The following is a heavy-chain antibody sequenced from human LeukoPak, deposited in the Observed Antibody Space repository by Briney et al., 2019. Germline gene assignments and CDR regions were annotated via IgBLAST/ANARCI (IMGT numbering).Heavy chain of an antibody. CDR1: GGSISSSNW. CDR2: INHSGST. V-gene: IGHV4-4*02. Sequence: PSGTLSLTCAVSGGSISSSNWWSWVRQPPGKGLEWIGEINHSGSTNYNPSLKSRVTISVDTSKNQFSLKLSSVTAADTAVYYCARGLPFWTSPDAFDIWGQGTMVTVSS. CDR3: ARGLPFWTSPDAFDI. J-gene: IGHJ3*02. D-gene: IGHD3/OR15-3a*01.